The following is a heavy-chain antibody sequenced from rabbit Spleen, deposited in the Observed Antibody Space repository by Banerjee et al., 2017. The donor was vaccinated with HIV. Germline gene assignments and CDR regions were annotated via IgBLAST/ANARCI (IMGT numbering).Heavy chain of an antibody. V-gene: IGHV1S45*01. CDR3: ARDSYGGYSGGGYATDL. CDR2: IYTGNGRT. CDR1: GFAFNSVYD. Sequence: QEQLVESGGGLVQPEGSLTLTCTASGFAFNSVYDMCWVRQAPGKGLEWIACIYTGNGRTYYASWAKGRFTISKTSSTTVTLQMTSLTAADTATYFCARDSYGGYSGGGYATDLWGQGTLVTVS. J-gene: IGHJ3*01. D-gene: IGHD8-1*01.